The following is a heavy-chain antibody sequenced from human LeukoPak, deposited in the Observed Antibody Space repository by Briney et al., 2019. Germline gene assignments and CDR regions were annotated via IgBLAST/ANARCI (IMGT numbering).Heavy chain of an antibody. J-gene: IGHJ4*02. CDR1: GYTFTGYY. CDR2: INPNSGGT. Sequence: ASVKVSCKASGYTFTGYYMHWVRQAPGQGLEWMGWINPNSGGTNYAQKFQGRVTMTRDTSISTAYMELSRLRSDDTAVYYCARDYPPYYVDIVATLGGHYFDYWGQGTLVTVSS. CDR3: ARDYPPYYVDIVATLGGHYFDY. D-gene: IGHD5-12*01. V-gene: IGHV1-2*02.